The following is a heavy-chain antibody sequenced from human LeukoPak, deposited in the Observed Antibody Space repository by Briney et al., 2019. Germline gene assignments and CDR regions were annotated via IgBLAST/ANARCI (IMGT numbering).Heavy chain of an antibody. D-gene: IGHD2-2*01. CDR2: IYHSGST. Sequence: PSQTLSLTCAVSGGSISSGGYSWSWIRQPPGKGLEWIGYIYHSGSTYYNPSLKSRVTISVDRSKNQFSLKLSSVTAADTAVYYCARYFVPAAMKAGCFDYWGQGTLVTVSS. CDR3: ARYFVPAAMKAGCFDY. J-gene: IGHJ4*02. V-gene: IGHV4-30-2*01. CDR1: GGSISSGGYS.